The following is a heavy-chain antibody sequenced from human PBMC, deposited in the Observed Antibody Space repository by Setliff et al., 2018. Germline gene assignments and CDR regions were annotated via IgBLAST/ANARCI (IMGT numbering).Heavy chain of an antibody. V-gene: IGHV4-34*01. CDR2: INHSGSA. J-gene: IGHJ3*02. CDR3: ARGDYYDSSAYSPDTFDI. Sequence: PSETLSLTCAVYGGSFSGHHWCWIRQPPWKGLEWIGEINHSGSANYNPSLKSRVTISLDTSKNQFSLKLSSVTAADTAVYYCARGDYYDSSAYSPDTFDIWGQGTMVTVSS. CDR1: GGSFSGHH. D-gene: IGHD3-22*01.